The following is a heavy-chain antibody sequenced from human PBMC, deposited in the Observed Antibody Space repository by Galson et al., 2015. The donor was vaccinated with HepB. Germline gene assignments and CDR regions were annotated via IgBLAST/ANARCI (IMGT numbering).Heavy chain of an antibody. CDR3: AKEGGYSYLPGAVGY. V-gene: IGHV3-23*01. D-gene: IGHD5-18*01. J-gene: IGHJ4*02. Sequence: SLRLSCAASGFTFSSYAMSWVRQAPGKGLEWVSAISGSGGSTYYADSVKGRLTISRDNSKNTLYLQMNSLRAEDTAVYYCAKEGGYSYLPGAVGYWGQGTLVTVSS. CDR1: GFTFSSYA. CDR2: ISGSGGST.